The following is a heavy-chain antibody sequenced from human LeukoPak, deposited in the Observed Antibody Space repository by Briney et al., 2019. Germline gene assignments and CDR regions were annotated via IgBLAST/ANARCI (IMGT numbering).Heavy chain of an antibody. Sequence: GASVKVSCKASGYSLTSYALNRVRQAPGQGFEWMGWINTNTGNPTYAQGFTGRFVFSLDTSVSTAHLQISSLKAEDTAVYFCARGRGASSGSGSHGTTSSYYMDVWGKGTTVTVSS. CDR3: ARGRGASSGSGSHGTTSSYYMDV. V-gene: IGHV7-4-1*02. CDR2: INTNTGNP. CDR1: GYSLTSYA. J-gene: IGHJ6*03. D-gene: IGHD3-10*01.